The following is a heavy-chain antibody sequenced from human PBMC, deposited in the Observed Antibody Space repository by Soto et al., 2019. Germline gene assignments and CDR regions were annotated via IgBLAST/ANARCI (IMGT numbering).Heavy chain of an antibody. CDR1: GFTVSSNY. CDR3: AREGYYDSSTLYFQH. Sequence: PGGSLRLSCAASGFTVSSNYMTWVRQAPGKGLEWVSIIYSGGSTYYADSVKGRFTISRDNSKNTLYLQMNSLRAEDTAVYYCAREGYYDSSTLYFQHWGQGTLVTVSS. CDR2: IYSGGST. J-gene: IGHJ1*01. D-gene: IGHD3-22*01. V-gene: IGHV3-66*01.